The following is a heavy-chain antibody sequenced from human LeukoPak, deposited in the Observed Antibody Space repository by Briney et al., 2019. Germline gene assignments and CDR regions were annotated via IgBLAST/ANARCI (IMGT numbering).Heavy chain of an antibody. CDR2: IKQDGSEN. J-gene: IGHJ3*01. CDR3: ARVLGGYSGSKQPFDV. D-gene: IGHD1-26*01. CDR1: GFTFSNYW. V-gene: IGHV3-7*01. Sequence: QSGGSLRLSCAASGFTFSNYWMSWVRQAPGKGLEWAADIKQDGSENYYVDSVKGRFTISRDNAKNSLYLQMNSLRAEDTAMYYCARVLGGYSGSKQPFDVCGQGTMVTVSS.